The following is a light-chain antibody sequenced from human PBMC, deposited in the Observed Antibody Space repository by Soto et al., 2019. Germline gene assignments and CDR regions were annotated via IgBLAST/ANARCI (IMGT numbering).Light chain of an antibody. CDR1: SSDVGGYNY. Sequence: QSVLTQPASVSGSPGQSITISCTGTSSDVGGYNYVSWYQQPPGTAPKLMFYDVSNRPSGVSNRFSGSKSGNTASLTSSGIQAEDEADYYCSSYTSSSTYVFGTGTKVTVL. V-gene: IGLV2-14*01. CDR3: SSYTSSSTYV. J-gene: IGLJ1*01. CDR2: DVS.